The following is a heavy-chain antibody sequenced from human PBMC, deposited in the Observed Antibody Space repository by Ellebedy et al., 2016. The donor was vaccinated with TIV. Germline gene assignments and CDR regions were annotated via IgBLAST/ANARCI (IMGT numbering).Heavy chain of an antibody. CDR1: GFTFSSYS. Sequence: GESLKISCAASGFTFSSYSMNWVRQAPGKGLEWVSSISSSSSYIYYADSVKGRFTISRDNAKNSLYLQMNSLRAEDTAVYYCARVAFGGKGTTSWISWYFDYWGQGTLVTVSS. CDR3: ARVAFGGKGTTSWISWYFDY. D-gene: IGHD2/OR15-2a*01. CDR2: ISSSSSYI. V-gene: IGHV3-21*01. J-gene: IGHJ4*02.